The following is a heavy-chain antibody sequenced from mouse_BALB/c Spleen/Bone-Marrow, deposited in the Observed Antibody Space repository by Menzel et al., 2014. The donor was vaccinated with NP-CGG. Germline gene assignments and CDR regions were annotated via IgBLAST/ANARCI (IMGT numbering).Heavy chain of an antibody. CDR3: VRDGDYRYACFTY. J-gene: IGHJ3*01. V-gene: IGHV5-4*02. CDR2: ISDGGTYT. D-gene: IGHD2-14*01. Sequence: EVQLVESGGGLVKPGGSLKLSCAASGFTFSDYYIYWVRQTPEKRLEWVATISDGGTYTYYPDTVKGRFTSSRDNAKNNLYLQMNGLKSEDTAMYYCVRDGDYRYACFTYWGQGTLSLSLQ. CDR1: GFTFSDYY.